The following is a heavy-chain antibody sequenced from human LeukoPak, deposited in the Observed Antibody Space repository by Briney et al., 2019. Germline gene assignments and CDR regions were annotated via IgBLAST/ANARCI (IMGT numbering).Heavy chain of an antibody. V-gene: IGHV3-21*01. CDR3: ARDSYDFWSGHGGVDY. D-gene: IGHD3-3*01. Sequence: NPGGSLRLSCAASGFTFSSYSMNWVRQAPGKGLEWVSSISSSSSYIYYADSEKGRFTISRDNAKNSLYLQMNSLRAEDTAVYYCARDSYDFWSGHGGVDYWGQGTLVTVSS. CDR1: GFTFSSYS. CDR2: ISSSSSYI. J-gene: IGHJ4*02.